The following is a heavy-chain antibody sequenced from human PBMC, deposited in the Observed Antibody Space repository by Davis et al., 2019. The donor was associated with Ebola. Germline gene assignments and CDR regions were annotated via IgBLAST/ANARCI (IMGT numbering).Heavy chain of an antibody. J-gene: IGHJ4*02. CDR1: GFTFSGSA. Sequence: GEYLKISCAASGFTFSGSAMHWVRQASGKGLEWVGRIRSKANSYATAYAASVKGRFTISRDDSKNTAYLQMNSLKTEDTAVYYCTSLIEYSSSQRGYWGQGTLVTVSS. V-gene: IGHV3-73*01. CDR2: IRSKANSYAT. CDR3: TSLIEYSSSQRGY. D-gene: IGHD6-6*01.